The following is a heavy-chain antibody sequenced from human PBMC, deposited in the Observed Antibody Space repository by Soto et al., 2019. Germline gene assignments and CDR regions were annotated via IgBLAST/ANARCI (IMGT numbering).Heavy chain of an antibody. CDR2: IWYDGSNK. CDR3: GRENRLLEWAYQYHQYFDY. Sequence: GGSLRLSCAASGFTFSSYGMHWIRQAPGKGLERVAVIWYDGSNKYYADSVKGRFTISRDNSKNTLYLQMNSRRAEDTAVYYCGRENRLLEWAYQYHQYFDYWGQGTLVSVSS. V-gene: IGHV3-33*01. CDR1: GFTFSSYG. J-gene: IGHJ4*02. D-gene: IGHD3-3*01.